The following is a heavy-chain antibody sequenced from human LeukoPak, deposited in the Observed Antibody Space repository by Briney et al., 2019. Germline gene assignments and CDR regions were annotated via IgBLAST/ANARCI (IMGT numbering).Heavy chain of an antibody. CDR2: INHSGST. CDR1: GGSFSGYY. V-gene: IGHV4-34*01. D-gene: IGHD4-23*01. Sequence: SETLSLTCAVYGGSFSGYYWSWIRQPPGKGLEWIGEINHSGSTNYNPSLKSRVTISVDTSKNQFSLKLSSVTAADTAVYYCARARYGGEDYYYYMDVWGKGTTVTVSS. J-gene: IGHJ6*03. CDR3: ARARYGGEDYYYYMDV.